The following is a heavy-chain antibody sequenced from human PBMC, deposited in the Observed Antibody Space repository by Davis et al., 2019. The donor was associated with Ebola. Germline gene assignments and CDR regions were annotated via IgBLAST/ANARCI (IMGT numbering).Heavy chain of an antibody. D-gene: IGHD3-9*01. J-gene: IGHJ6*02. CDR3: AKDIGYYDILTGYYGRYYYYGMNV. CDR2: ISWNSGSI. V-gene: IGHV3-9*01. CDR1: GFTVSSNY. Sequence: GGSLRLSCAASGFTVSSNYMSWVRQAPGKGLEWVSGISWNSGSIGYADSVKGRFTISRDNAKNSLYLQMNSLRAEDTALYYCAKDIGYYDILTGYYGRYYYYGMNVWGQGTTVTVSS.